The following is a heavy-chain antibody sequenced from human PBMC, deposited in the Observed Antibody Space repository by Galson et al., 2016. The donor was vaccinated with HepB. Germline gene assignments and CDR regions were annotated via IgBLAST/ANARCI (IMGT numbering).Heavy chain of an antibody. V-gene: IGHV1-45*02. D-gene: IGHD3-9*01. CDR3: ASTRDDIGGMDV. CDR2: ITPFNGNT. CDR1: GYTFTYRY. Sequence: SCKASGYTFTYRYLHWVRQAPGQALEWVGWITPFNGNTHYAQRFQDRITITRDRSANTGYMELSSLRSEDTAMYYCASTRDDIGGMDVWGQGTTVTVSS. J-gene: IGHJ6*02.